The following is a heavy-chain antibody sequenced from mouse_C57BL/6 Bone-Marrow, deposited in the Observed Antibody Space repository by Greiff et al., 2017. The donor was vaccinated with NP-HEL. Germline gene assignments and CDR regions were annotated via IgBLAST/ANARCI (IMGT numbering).Heavy chain of an antibody. CDR1: GFSLTSYA. Sequence: VQLQQSGPGLVAPSQSLSITCTVSGFSLTSYAISWVRQPPGKGLEWLGVIWTGGGTNYNSALKSRLSISKDNSKSQVFLKMNSLQTDDTARYYCARTYYGSFYAMDYWGQGTSVTVSS. D-gene: IGHD1-1*01. V-gene: IGHV2-9-1*01. J-gene: IGHJ4*01. CDR2: IWTGGGT. CDR3: ARTYYGSFYAMDY.